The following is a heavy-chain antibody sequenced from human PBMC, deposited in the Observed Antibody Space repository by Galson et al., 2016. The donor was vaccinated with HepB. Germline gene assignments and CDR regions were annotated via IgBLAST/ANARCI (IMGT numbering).Heavy chain of an antibody. Sequence: SVKVSCKASGYSFSTNGIAWVRQAPGQGLEWVGXXSAYSGNTKYAEKFQARVILTAETSTTTAYMELRSLTSDDTALYYCARAGGEWEPIDFWGQGTLVSVSA. CDR3: ARAGGEWEPIDF. J-gene: IGHJ4*02. V-gene: IGHV1-18*01. D-gene: IGHD1-26*01. CDR2: XSAYSGNT. CDR1: GYSFSTNG.